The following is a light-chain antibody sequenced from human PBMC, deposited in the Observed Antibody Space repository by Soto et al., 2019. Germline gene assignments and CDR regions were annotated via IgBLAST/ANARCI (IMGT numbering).Light chain of an antibody. CDR2: EVS. V-gene: IGLV2-14*01. J-gene: IGLJ1*01. Sequence: QSVLTQPPSASGTPGQCVTISCTGTSSDVGAYDYVSWYQQHPGKAPKLMIYEVSNRPSGVSYCFSGSTSANTASLTISVLQAEDEADYYGSSYTTSSTHVFGTGTKLTVL. CDR3: SSYTTSSTHV. CDR1: SSDVGAYDY.